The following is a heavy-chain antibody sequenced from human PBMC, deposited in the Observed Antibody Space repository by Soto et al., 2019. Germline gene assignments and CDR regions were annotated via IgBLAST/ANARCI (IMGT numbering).Heavy chain of an antibody. CDR3: AKDKGYGDYGRPGSYGMDV. D-gene: IGHD4-17*01. CDR1: GFTFSSYG. CDR2: ISYDGSNK. Sequence: GGSLRLSCAASGFTFSSYGMHWVRQAPGKGLEWVAVISYDGSNKYYADSVKGRFTISRDNSKNTLYLQMNSLRAEDTAVYYCAKDKGYGDYGRPGSYGMDVWGQGTTVTVSS. V-gene: IGHV3-30*18. J-gene: IGHJ6*02.